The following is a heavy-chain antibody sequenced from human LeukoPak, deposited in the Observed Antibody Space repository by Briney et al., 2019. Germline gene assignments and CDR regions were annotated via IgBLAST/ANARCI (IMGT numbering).Heavy chain of an antibody. V-gene: IGHV3-7*03. CDR1: GFTFSHYW. CDR2: INHNGNVN. Sequence: GGSLRLSCAASGFTFSHYWMSWARQAPGKGLEWVASINHNGNVNYYVDSVKGRFTISRDNAKNSLYLQMSNLRAEDTAVYFCARGGGLDVWGQGATVTVSS. CDR3: ARGGGLDV. D-gene: IGHD3-16*01. J-gene: IGHJ6*02.